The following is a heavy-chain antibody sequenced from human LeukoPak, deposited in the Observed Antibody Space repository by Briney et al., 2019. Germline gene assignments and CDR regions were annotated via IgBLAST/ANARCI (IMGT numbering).Heavy chain of an antibody. D-gene: IGHD3-10*01. V-gene: IGHV4-4*07. J-gene: IGHJ5*02. CDR1: GGSISSYY. CDR3: ARSGWFGWFDP. Sequence: PSETLSLTCTVSGGSISSYYWSWIRQPAGKGLEWIGSIYHSGSTYYNPSLKSRVTISVDTSKNQFSLKLSSVTAADTAVYYCARSGWFGWFDPWGQGTLVTVSS. CDR2: IYHSGST.